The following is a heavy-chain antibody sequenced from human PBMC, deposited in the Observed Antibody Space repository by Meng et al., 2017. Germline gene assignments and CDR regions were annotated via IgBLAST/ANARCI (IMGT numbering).Heavy chain of an antibody. J-gene: IGHJ5*02. V-gene: IGHV3-33*01. CDR1: GFTFSSYG. D-gene: IGHD6-19*01. CDR3: ARGAVAGSGGGNWFDP. Sequence: VQRLGSGGGVVQPGRSLTLSCEASGFTFSSYGMHWVRQAPGKGLEWVAVIWNDGSYKNHADSVKGRFTISRDNSKNTLYLQMNSLRAEDTAMYYCARGAVAGSGGGNWFDPWGQGTLVTVSS. CDR2: IWNDGSYK.